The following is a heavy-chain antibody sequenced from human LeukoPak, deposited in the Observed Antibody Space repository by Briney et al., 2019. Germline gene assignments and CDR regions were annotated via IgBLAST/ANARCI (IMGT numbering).Heavy chain of an antibody. J-gene: IGHJ3*02. CDR1: GFTVSSNY. V-gene: IGHV3-53*01. CDR2: IYSGGST. D-gene: IGHD3-3*01. CDR3: ARELEKGGSRAFDI. Sequence: PGGSLRLSCAASGFTVSSNYMSWARQAPGKGLEWVSVIYSGGSTYYADSVKGRFTISRDNSKNTLYLQMNSLRAEDTAVYYCARELEKGGSRAFDIWGQGTMVTVSS.